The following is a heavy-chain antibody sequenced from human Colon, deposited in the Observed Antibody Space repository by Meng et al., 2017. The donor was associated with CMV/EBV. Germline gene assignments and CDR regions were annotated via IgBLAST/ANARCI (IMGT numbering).Heavy chain of an antibody. CDR3: ARETMAAVGLTVDP. CDR2: MYNSGST. D-gene: IGHD6-13*01. CDR1: GGSIRSGDFY. J-gene: IGHJ5*02. Sequence: SCTVSGGSIRSGDFYWGWIRQPPGRGLEWLGYMYNSGSTYYNPALKSRVTISAATSKNQFSLKLDSVTAADTAVYYCARETMAAVGLTVDPWGQGTRVTVSS. V-gene: IGHV4-30-4*01.